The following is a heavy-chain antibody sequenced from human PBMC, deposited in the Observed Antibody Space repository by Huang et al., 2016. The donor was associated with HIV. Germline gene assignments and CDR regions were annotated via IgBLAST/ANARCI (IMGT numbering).Heavy chain of an antibody. Sequence: QVQLQESGPGLVKPSQTLSLICSVSGDSLPRSMNYYWTWVRQPAGQGLEYVGLIYATGTTYYNPSHKTRVSISLDTSENQFSLRLTSMTAADTAVYYCARATYRDFEYSFDFWGQGILVTVSS. V-gene: IGHV4-61*09. CDR3: ARATYRDFEYSFDF. CDR2: IYATGTT. J-gene: IGHJ4*02. D-gene: IGHD2-21*01. CDR1: GDSLPRSMNYY.